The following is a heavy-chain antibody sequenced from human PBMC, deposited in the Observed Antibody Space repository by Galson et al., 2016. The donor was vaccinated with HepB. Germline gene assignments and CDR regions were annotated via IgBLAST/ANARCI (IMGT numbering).Heavy chain of an antibody. CDR3: ARRTIASQHIPFDY. CDR2: IYWDDDK. CDR1: GFSLTTGGAG. Sequence: PALVKPTQTLTLTCTFSGFSLTTGGAGVGWIRQPPGKALEWLALIYWDDDKRYSPPLKTRPTITKDTSKNQVVLTMTNMDPVDTATYFCARRTIASQHIPFDYWGQGTLVTVSS. D-gene: IGHD4/OR15-4a*01. V-gene: IGHV2-5*02. J-gene: IGHJ4*02.